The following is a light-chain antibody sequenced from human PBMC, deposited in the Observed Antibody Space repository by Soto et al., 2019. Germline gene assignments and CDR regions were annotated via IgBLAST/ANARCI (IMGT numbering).Light chain of an antibody. CDR3: QQYNSYSRT. Sequence: DIQMTQSPSSLSASVGGRSTIICRASQSVSTRLAWYQQKPGKAPKVLIYDASSWAGGVPSRFTGSGSGTEFTLTINSLQPDDFATYYCQQYNSYSRTFGQGTKVDIK. V-gene: IGKV1-5*02. CDR2: DAS. J-gene: IGKJ1*01. CDR1: QSVSTR.